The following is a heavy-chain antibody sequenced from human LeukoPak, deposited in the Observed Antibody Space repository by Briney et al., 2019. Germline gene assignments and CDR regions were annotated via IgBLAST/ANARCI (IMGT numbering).Heavy chain of an antibody. V-gene: IGHV3-21*01. D-gene: IGHD3-22*01. CDR2: ISSSRSYI. J-gene: IGHJ3*02. CDR3: ARDLGMIVVVPDAFDI. Sequence: GGSLRLSCAASGFTFSSYSMNWVRQAPGKGLEWVSSISSSRSYIYYADSVKGRFTISRDNAKNSLYLQMNSLRAEDTAVYYCARDLGMIVVVPDAFDIWGQGTMVTVSS. CDR1: GFTFSSYS.